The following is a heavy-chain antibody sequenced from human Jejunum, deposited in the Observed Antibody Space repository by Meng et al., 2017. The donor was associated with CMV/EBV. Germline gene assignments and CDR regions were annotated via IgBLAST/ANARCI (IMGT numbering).Heavy chain of an antibody. CDR3: ARGGGNTRFDY. J-gene: IGHJ4*02. V-gene: IGHV3-7*01. D-gene: IGHD3-16*01. Sequence: ASGFPFSPCWMSWVRQPPWKGLEWVANINDHGSEQYYMGSVKGRFTISRDNAKNSLYLQMNSLRVEDTAVYYCARGGGNTRFDYWGQGTVVTVSS. CDR1: GFPFSPCW. CDR2: INDHGSEQ.